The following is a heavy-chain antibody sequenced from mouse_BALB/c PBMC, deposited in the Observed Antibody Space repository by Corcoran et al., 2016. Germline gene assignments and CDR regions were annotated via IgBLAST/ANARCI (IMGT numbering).Heavy chain of an antibody. Sequence: DVQLQESGPGLVKPSQSLSLTCSVTGYSITSGYYWNWIRQFPGNKLEWMGYISYDGSNNYNPSLKNRISITRDTSKNQFLLKLNSVTTEDTATYYCATLLRPFDYWGQGTTLTVSS. CDR2: ISYDGSN. V-gene: IGHV3-6*02. J-gene: IGHJ2*01. D-gene: IGHD1-2*01. CDR1: GYSITSGYY. CDR3: ATLLRPFDY.